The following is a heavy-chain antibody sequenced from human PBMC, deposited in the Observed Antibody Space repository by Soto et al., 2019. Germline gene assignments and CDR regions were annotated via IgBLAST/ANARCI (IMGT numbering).Heavy chain of an antibody. V-gene: IGHV4-30-4*02. J-gene: IGHJ5*02. CDR3: AREVVWGAVAGKFDP. Sequence: SETKCITCTVADSSSGGGGGYWSWIRQPPGKGLEWIGCIYYSGNTYYNPSLKRRFSISVDTSKNQFSLKLSSVTAADTAVYYCAREVVWGAVAGKFDPWGQGTLVTVSS. D-gene: IGHD6-19*01. CDR1: DSSSGGGGGY. CDR2: IYYSGNT.